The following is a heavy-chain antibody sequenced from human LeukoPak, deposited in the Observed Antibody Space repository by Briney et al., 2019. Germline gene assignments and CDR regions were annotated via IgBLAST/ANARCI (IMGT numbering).Heavy chain of an antibody. Sequence: PSETLSLTCAVSGVSISSSNWWNWVRQPPGKGLEWIGEIYHSGSTHYNPSLKSRITISVDKSKNQFSLKLSSVTAADTAVYYCASRSSGWYFENWGQGTLVTVSS. CDR2: IYHSGST. V-gene: IGHV4-4*02. J-gene: IGHJ4*02. CDR3: ASRSSGWYFEN. D-gene: IGHD6-19*01. CDR1: GVSISSSNW.